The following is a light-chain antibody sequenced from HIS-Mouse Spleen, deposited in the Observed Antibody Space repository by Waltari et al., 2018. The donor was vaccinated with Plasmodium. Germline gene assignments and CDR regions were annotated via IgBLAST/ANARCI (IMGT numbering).Light chain of an antibody. CDR3: AAWDDSLSGPV. Sequence: QSVLTQPPSASGTPGQRVTISCSGTSSKLGSNDVSCYQQLPGTDPKLLIYRNNQRPSGVPDRFSGSKSGTSASLAISGLRSEDEADYYCAAWDDSLSGPVFGGGTKLTVL. J-gene: IGLJ3*02. CDR1: SSKLGSND. CDR2: RNN. V-gene: IGLV1-47*01.